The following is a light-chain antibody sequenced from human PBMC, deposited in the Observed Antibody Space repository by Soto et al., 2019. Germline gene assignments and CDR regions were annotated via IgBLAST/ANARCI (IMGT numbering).Light chain of an antibody. CDR1: SSDVGGYNY. CDR3: SSYTSSSIDYV. V-gene: IGLV2-14*01. J-gene: IGLJ1*01. CDR2: EVS. Sequence: QPVLTQPASVSGSPGQSITISCTGTSSDVGGYNYVSWYQQHPGKAPKLMIYEVSNRPSGVSNRFSGSKSGNTASLTISGLLAKDEAGYYHSSYTSSSIDYVFGTGTKLTVL.